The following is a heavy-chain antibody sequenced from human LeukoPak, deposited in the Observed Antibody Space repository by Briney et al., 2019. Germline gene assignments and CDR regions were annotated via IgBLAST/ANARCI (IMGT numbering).Heavy chain of an antibody. Sequence: VGSLRLSCAASGFTFSSFAMSWVRQVPGKGLEWVSGISGNGANTHHADSVKGRFTIARDNSKNTLYLQMNSLRAEDTAAYYCAKWKYGSDFGYFDYWGQGTLVTVSS. CDR3: AKWKYGSDFGYFDY. D-gene: IGHD3-10*01. CDR1: GFTFSSFA. V-gene: IGHV3-23*01. CDR2: ISGNGANT. J-gene: IGHJ4*02.